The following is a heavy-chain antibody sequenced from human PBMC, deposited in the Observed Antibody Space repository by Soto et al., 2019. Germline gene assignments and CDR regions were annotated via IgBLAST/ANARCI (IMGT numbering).Heavy chain of an antibody. CDR1: GFSLSTSGVG. CDR3: AHRKKVFCGCSCYYSWFHP. J-gene: IGHJ5*02. D-gene: IGHD2-15*01. Sequence: QITLKESGPTLVKPTQTLTLTCTFSGFSLSTSGVGVGWIRQPPGKALEWLALIYWDDDKRYSPSLKSRLTITQDPSKNQVVFTITKMEPVDTATNYFAHRKKVFCGCSCYYSWFHPWGQGTLVTVSS. V-gene: IGHV2-5*02. CDR2: IYWDDDK.